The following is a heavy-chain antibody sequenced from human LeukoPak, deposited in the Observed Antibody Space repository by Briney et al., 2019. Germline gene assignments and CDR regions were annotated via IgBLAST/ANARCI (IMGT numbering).Heavy chain of an antibody. V-gene: IGHV3-23*01. D-gene: IGHD3-16*01. Sequence: QLGGSLRLSCAASGFRFSDCTMTWVRQAPGKGPEWVSAIGGRGGSTYYADSLGGRFTISRDNSKDMLYLQMNSLKVEDTATYYCGKEGGAWGQGTKVTVSS. CDR3: GKEGGA. J-gene: IGHJ5*02. CDR1: GFRFSDCT. CDR2: IGGRGGST.